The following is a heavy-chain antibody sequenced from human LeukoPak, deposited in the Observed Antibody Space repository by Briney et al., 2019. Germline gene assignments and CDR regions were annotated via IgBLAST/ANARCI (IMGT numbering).Heavy chain of an antibody. CDR1: GYTFTTYG. CDR3: ARALYSSSFLDY. Sequence: GASVKVSCRASGYTFTTYGINWVRQAPGQGLEWMGWIKTYNGDTNSAQNLQDRIIMTTDTSTGTAYMELRSLRSEDTAVYYCARALYSSSFLDYWGQGTLVTVSS. J-gene: IGHJ4*02. V-gene: IGHV1-18*01. CDR2: IKTYNGDT. D-gene: IGHD6-6*01.